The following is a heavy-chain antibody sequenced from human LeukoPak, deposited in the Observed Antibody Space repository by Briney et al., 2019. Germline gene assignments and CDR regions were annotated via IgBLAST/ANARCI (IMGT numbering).Heavy chain of an antibody. CDR1: GFTFSNAW. J-gene: IGHJ4*02. Sequence: GGSLRLSCAVSGFTFSNAWMTWVRQAPGKGLEWVGRIRSKTDGGTTDYAAPVKGRFTLSSDDSTNTLYLQMNSLKTEDTAVYYCTIGGSYYTDWGQGTLVTVSS. CDR2: IRSKTDGGTT. D-gene: IGHD1-26*01. CDR3: TIGGSYYTD. V-gene: IGHV3-15*01.